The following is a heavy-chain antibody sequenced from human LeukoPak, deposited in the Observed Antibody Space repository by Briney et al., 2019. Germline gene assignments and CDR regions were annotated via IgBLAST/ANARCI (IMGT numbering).Heavy chain of an antibody. Sequence: SETLSLTCTVSGGSISSYYWSWIRQPPGKGLEWIGYIYYSGSTYYNPSLKSRVTISVDTSKNQFSLKLSSVTAADTAVYYCARDSHYDILTGTNYGMDVWGQGTTVTVSS. J-gene: IGHJ6*02. CDR1: GGSISSYY. V-gene: IGHV4-59*06. D-gene: IGHD3-9*01. CDR2: IYYSGST. CDR3: ARDSHYDILTGTNYGMDV.